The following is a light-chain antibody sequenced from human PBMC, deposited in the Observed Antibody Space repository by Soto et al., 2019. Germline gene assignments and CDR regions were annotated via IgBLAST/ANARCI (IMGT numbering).Light chain of an antibody. V-gene: IGKV4-1*01. CDR3: QQYYSTPLT. CDR1: QSVLYSSNNKNY. Sequence: DIVMTQSPDSLAVSVGESATINCKSSQSVLYSSNNKNYLAWYQQKPGQPPKLLIYWASTRESGVPDRFSGSGSGTDFTLNISSLQAEDVAVYYCQQYYSTPLTFGGGTKVDIK. CDR2: WAS. J-gene: IGKJ4*01.